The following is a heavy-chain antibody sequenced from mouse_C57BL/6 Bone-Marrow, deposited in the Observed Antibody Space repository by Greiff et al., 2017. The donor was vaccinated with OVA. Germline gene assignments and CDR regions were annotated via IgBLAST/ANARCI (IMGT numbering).Heavy chain of an antibody. CDR3: ARGGWLLAWFAY. J-gene: IGHJ3*01. V-gene: IGHV1-26*01. Sequence: EVQLQQSGPELVKPGASVKISCKASGYTFTDYYINWVKQSHGKSLEWIGDINPNNGGTSYNQKFKGKATLTVDKSSSTAYMELRSLTSEDSAVYYCARGGWLLAWFAYWGQGTLVTVSA. D-gene: IGHD2-3*01. CDR1: GYTFTDYY. CDR2: INPNNGGT.